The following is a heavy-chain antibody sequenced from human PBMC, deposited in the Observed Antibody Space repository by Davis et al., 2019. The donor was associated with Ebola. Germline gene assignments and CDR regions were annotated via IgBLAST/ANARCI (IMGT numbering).Heavy chain of an antibody. V-gene: IGHV3-20*04. Sequence: GGSLRLSCTASGFTFDDYAMTWVRQAPGKGLEWVSGINWNGGSTGYADSVKGRFTISRDNSKNTLYLQMNSLRAEDTAVYYCAKAGGHFDYWGQGTLVTVSS. CDR1: GFTFDDYA. J-gene: IGHJ4*02. CDR3: AKAGGHFDY. D-gene: IGHD3-10*01. CDR2: INWNGGST.